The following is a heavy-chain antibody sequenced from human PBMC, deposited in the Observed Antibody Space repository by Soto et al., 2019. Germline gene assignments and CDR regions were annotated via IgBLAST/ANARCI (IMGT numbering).Heavy chain of an antibody. CDR2: INAGNGNT. V-gene: IGHV1-3*05. Sequence: QVQLVQSGAEEQKPGASVKVSCKASGYTFTGYAMHWVRQAPGQRLEWMGWINAGNGNTKYSQKFQGRVTITRDTAASKAYMELSSLRSEDTAVYYCARAVAVPADFDYWGQGTLVTVSS. CDR3: ARAVAVPADFDY. CDR1: GYTFTGYA. J-gene: IGHJ4*02. D-gene: IGHD6-19*01.